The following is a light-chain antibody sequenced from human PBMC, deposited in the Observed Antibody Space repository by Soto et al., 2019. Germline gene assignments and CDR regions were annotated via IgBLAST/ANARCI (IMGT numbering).Light chain of an antibody. Sequence: DIQMTQSPSTLSASVGDRVTITCRASQSISSWLAWYQQKPGKAPKLLIYKASSLQSGVPSRFSGSGSETEFTLTIRSLQPDDFAAYYCQQCSIYPWTFGQGTKVEIK. V-gene: IGKV1-5*03. CDR1: QSISSW. CDR3: QQCSIYPWT. J-gene: IGKJ1*01. CDR2: KAS.